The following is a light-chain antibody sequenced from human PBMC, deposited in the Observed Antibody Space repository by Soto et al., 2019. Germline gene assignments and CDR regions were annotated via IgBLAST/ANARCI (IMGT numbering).Light chain of an antibody. CDR1: SSDVGGYNY. V-gene: IGLV2-11*01. J-gene: IGLJ3*02. CDR3: CSFAGSYNWV. Sequence: QSALTQIRSVSGSPGQSVTISCTGTSSDVGGYNYVSWYQQHPGKAPEVMIYRVSERPSGVPDRFSGSKSGNTASLTISGLQAEDEADYYCCSFAGSYNWVFGGGTKLTVL. CDR2: RVS.